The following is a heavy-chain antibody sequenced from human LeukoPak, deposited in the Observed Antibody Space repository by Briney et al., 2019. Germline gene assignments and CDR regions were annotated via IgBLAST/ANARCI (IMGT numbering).Heavy chain of an antibody. D-gene: IGHD2-15*01. CDR1: GFTFSSYE. Sequence: PGGSLRLPCAASGFTFSSYEMNWVRQAPGQGLEWVAYISSTGNTVHYAGSVKGRFTISRDNAKNSLYLQMNRLRAEDTAVYYCTKETPQMDVWGKGTTVTVSS. J-gene: IGHJ6*04. CDR2: ISSTGNTV. V-gene: IGHV3-48*03. CDR3: TKETPQMDV.